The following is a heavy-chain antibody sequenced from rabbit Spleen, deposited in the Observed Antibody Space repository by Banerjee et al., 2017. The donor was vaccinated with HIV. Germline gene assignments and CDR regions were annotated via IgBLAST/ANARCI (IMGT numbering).Heavy chain of an antibody. V-gene: IGHV1S40*01. J-gene: IGHJ6*01. CDR2: IYGGDGIST. CDR1: GFSFNNNYY. CDR3: ARDTGSSFSSYGMDL. Sequence: ESGGDLIKPGASLTLTCTASGFSFNNNYYMCWVRQAPGKGLEWIACIYGGDGISTAYASWAKGRFTCSKSSSTTVTLQMTSLTVADTATYFCARDTGSSFSSYGMDLWGPGTLVTVS. D-gene: IGHD8-1*01.